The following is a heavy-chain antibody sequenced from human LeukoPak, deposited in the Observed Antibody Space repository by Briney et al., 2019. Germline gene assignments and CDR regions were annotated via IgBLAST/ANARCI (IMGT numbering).Heavy chain of an antibody. Sequence: GGSLRLSCAASGFTFSSYWMHWVRQAPGEGLVWVSRINSDGSTTSYADSVKGRFTISRDNAKNTLYLQMSSVRAEDTAVYYCAREYHGGNPGWGQGTLVTVSS. D-gene: IGHD4-23*01. CDR2: INSDGSTT. CDR3: AREYHGGNPG. CDR1: GFTFSSYW. V-gene: IGHV3-74*01. J-gene: IGHJ4*02.